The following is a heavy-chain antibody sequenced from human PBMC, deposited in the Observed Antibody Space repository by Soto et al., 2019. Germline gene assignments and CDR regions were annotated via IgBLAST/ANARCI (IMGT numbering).Heavy chain of an antibody. CDR2: ILPIFRRT. J-gene: IGHJ4*02. Sequence: QVQLVQSGAEVKKPGSSVKVTCKASGAIFSSNAISWVRQAPGQGLEWMGGILPIFRRTNYAQKFQGRVTITADESTRTAYMELSSLKSEDTAVYYCATGGRGYSYAPRFYFEYWGQGTLVTVSS. CDR3: ATGGRGYSYAPRFYFEY. D-gene: IGHD5-18*01. V-gene: IGHV1-69*01. CDR1: GAIFSSNA.